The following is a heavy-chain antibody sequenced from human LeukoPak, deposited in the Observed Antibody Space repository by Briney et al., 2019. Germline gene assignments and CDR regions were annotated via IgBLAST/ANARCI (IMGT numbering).Heavy chain of an antibody. Sequence: GGSLRLSCAASGVTFSNYFMTWVRQAPGKGLEWISSIRGDGADTYYADSVKGRFTVSRDNSENTLYLQMNSLRAEDTAVYYCAKDLLRTVVVITAAGYYFDYWGQGTLVTVSS. D-gene: IGHD3-22*01. CDR3: AKDLLRTVVVITAAGYYFDY. V-gene: IGHV3-23*01. J-gene: IGHJ4*02. CDR2: IRGDGADT. CDR1: GVTFSNYF.